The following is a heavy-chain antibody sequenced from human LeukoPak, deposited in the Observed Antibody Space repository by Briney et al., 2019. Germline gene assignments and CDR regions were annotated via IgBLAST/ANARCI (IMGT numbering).Heavy chain of an antibody. Sequence: SETLSLTCTVSGGSISSSSSYYWAWIRQPPGKGLEWIATMSNTGRTYYNPSLKSRVTISGDTSKNQFSLKVISVTAADTAVFYCARRSQTTAGRRIDYWGQGTLVTVSS. V-gene: IGHV4-39*01. D-gene: IGHD6-13*01. CDR3: ARRSQTTAGRRIDY. CDR1: GGSISSSSSYY. CDR2: MSNTGRT. J-gene: IGHJ4*02.